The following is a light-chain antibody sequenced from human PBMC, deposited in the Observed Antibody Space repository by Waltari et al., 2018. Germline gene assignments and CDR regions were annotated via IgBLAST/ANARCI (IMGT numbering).Light chain of an antibody. V-gene: IGLV1-40*01. J-gene: IGLJ2*01. Sequence: QSVLTQPPSLSGAPGQRVTISCTGSSSNIGAGYDVHCNQHLPGTAPKLLIYGNNTRPPGVPDRFSASKSGASASLAITGLQSEDEAVYYCQSYDRRLSVVVFGGGTKLTVL. CDR1: SSNIGAGYD. CDR3: QSYDRRLSVVV. CDR2: GNN.